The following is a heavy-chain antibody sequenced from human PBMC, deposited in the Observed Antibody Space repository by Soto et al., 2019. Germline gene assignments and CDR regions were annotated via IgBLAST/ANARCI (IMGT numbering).Heavy chain of an antibody. D-gene: IGHD6-13*01. J-gene: IGHJ4*02. CDR2: ISSSTSHT. CDR1: GFTFSDYY. V-gene: IGHV3-11*05. CDR3: SRGRGAAADYFDF. Sequence: QVQLVESGGGLVKPGGSLRLSCAVSGFTFSDYYMTWIRQAPGKGLEWVSYISSSTSHTNYADSVKGRFTISRDNAKNSLFPQMHSLRAQDTAVSYCSRGRGAAADYFDFWGQGTLVTVSS.